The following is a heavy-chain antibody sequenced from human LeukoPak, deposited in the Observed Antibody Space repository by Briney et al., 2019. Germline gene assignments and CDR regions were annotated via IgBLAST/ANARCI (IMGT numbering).Heavy chain of an antibody. J-gene: IGHJ4*02. D-gene: IGHD3-22*01. CDR1: GFTVSTNA. V-gene: IGHV3-23*01. CDR3: AWQSRDSYDSSGYHPDDY. Sequence: RRSPRPSCAASGFTVSTNAMRSVSPHARKGLELGKAISGSGGSTYYADSVKGRFTISRDNSKNTLYLRMDSLRAEDAAVYYCAWQSRDSYDSSGYHPDDYWGQGTLVTVSS. CDR2: ISGSGGST.